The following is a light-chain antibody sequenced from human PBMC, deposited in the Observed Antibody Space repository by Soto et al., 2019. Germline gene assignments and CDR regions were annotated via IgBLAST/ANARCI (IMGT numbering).Light chain of an antibody. Sequence: ETVLTQSPGTLSLSPGERATLSCRASQSVSSNYLAWYQQKPGQAPRLLIDGASSRATGISDRFSGSGSGTDFTLTISRLEPEDFAVYYCQQYATSPLTFGGGTMVEIK. J-gene: IGKJ4*01. CDR1: QSVSSNY. CDR3: QQYATSPLT. V-gene: IGKV3-20*01. CDR2: GAS.